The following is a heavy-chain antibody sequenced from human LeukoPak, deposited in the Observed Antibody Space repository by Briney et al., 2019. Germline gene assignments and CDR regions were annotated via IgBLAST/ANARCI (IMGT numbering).Heavy chain of an antibody. CDR1: GFTFTNYW. CDR2: IKQDGSEK. D-gene: IGHD6-6*01. Sequence: GGSLRLSCAASGFTFTNYWMSWVRQAPGKGLGWVANIKQDGSEKYYVDSVVGRFTISRDNAENSLSLQMNSLRGEDTAVYYCVRALGSSSADYWGQGTLVTVSS. J-gene: IGHJ4*02. V-gene: IGHV3-7*01. CDR3: VRALGSSSADY.